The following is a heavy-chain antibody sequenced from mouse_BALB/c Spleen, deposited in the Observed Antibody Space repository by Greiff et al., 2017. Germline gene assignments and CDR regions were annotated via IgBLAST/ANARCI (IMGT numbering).Heavy chain of an antibody. CDR2: IRSGSSTI. Sequence: EVKLMESGGGLVQPGGSRKLSCAASGFTFSSFGMHWVRQAPEKGLEWVAYIRSGSSTIYYADTVKGRFTISRDNPKNTLFLQMTSLRSEDTAMYYCARRREDYAMDYWGQGTSVTVSS. V-gene: IGHV5-17*02. CDR1: GFTFSSFG. J-gene: IGHJ4*01. CDR3: ARRREDYAMDY.